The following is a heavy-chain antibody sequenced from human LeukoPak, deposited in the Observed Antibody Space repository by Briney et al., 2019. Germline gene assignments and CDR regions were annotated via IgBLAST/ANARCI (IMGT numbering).Heavy chain of an antibody. CDR3: AKDRDSIAVAGTGFDY. Sequence: PGGSLRLSCAASGFTFSSYAMNWVRQAPGKGLEWVSAISGSGGSTYYADSVKGRFTISRDNSKNTLYLQMNSLRAEDTAVYYCAKDRDSIAVAGTGFDYWGQGTLVTVSS. CDR1: GFTFSSYA. D-gene: IGHD6-19*01. V-gene: IGHV3-23*01. J-gene: IGHJ4*02. CDR2: ISGSGGST.